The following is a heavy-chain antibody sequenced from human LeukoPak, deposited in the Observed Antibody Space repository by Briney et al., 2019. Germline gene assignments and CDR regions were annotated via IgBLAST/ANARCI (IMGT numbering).Heavy chain of an antibody. J-gene: IGHJ1*01. V-gene: IGHV3-53*01. D-gene: IGHD6-13*01. Sequence: GGSLRLSCAASGFTVSNNYMSWVRQAPGKGLEWVSVIYSSGNTYYADSVKGRFTISRDNSKNTLYLQMNSLRAEDTAVYYCARFNEQQMYFQHWGQGTLVTVSS. CDR3: ARFNEQQMYFQH. CDR2: IYSSGNT. CDR1: GFTVSNNY.